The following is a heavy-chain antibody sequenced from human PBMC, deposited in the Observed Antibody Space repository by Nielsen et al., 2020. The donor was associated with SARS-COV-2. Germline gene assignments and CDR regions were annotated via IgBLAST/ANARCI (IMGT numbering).Heavy chain of an antibody. V-gene: IGHV3-53*01. CDR1: GFTVSTNY. CDR2: IYTGGPT. D-gene: IGHD6-19*01. Sequence: GESLKISCAASGFTVSTNYMTWVRQAPGKGLEWVSVIYTGGPTYYADSVKGRFAISRDNSKNTVYLQMNSLRAEDTAVYYCARGWLAAPYYYGMDLWGQGNTVTVSS. CDR3: ARGWLAAPYYYGMDL. J-gene: IGHJ6*02.